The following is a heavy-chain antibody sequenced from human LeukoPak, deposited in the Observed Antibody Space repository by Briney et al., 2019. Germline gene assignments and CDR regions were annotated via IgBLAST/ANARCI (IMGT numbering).Heavy chain of an antibody. CDR3: ARDTSSSSWYTYYFDY. CDR1: GFTFSSYA. V-gene: IGHV3-30-3*01. CDR2: ISYDGSNK. D-gene: IGHD6-13*01. J-gene: IGHJ4*02. Sequence: PGGSLRLSCAASGFTFSSYAMHWVRQAPGKGLEWVAVISYDGSNKYYADSVKGRFTISRDNSKNTLYLQMNSLRAEDTAVYYCARDTSSSSWYTYYFDYWGQGTLVTVSS.